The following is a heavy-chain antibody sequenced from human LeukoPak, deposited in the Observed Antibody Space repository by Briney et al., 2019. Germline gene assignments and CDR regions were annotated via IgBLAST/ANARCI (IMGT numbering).Heavy chain of an antibody. D-gene: IGHD1-26*01. CDR3: AKEAHSGSYYGGPDY. CDR1: GFTFSSYG. Sequence: GGPLRLSCAASGFTFSSYGMHWVRQAPGKGLEWVAFIRYDGSNKYYADSVKGRFTISRDNSKNTLYLQMNSLRAEDTAVYYCAKEAHSGSYYGGPDYWGQGTLVTVSS. CDR2: IRYDGSNK. J-gene: IGHJ4*02. V-gene: IGHV3-30*02.